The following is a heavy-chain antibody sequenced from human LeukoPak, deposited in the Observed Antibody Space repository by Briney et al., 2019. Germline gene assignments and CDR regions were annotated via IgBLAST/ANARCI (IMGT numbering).Heavy chain of an antibody. CDR3: AREGDSSGYYPEIDY. Sequence: ASVKVSCKASGYTFTSYGISWVRQAPGQGLEWMGWISAYNGNTNYAQKLQGRVTMTTDTSTSTAYMELRSLRSDDTAVYYCAREGDSSGYYPEIDYWGQGTLVTVSS. J-gene: IGHJ4*02. D-gene: IGHD3-22*01. CDR1: GYTFTSYG. V-gene: IGHV1-18*01. CDR2: ISAYNGNT.